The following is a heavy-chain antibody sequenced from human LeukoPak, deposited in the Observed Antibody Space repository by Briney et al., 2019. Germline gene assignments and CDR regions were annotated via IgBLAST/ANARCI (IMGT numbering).Heavy chain of an antibody. Sequence: GGSLRLSCAASGFTVSSNYMSWVRQAPGKGLEWVSVIYSGGSTYYADSVKGRFTISRDNSKNTLYLQMNSLRAEDTAVHYCAREGYCSSTSCYGAFDIWGQGTMVTVSS. CDR3: AREGYCSSTSCYGAFDI. CDR1: GFTVSSNY. J-gene: IGHJ3*02. CDR2: IYSGGST. V-gene: IGHV3-66*01. D-gene: IGHD2-2*01.